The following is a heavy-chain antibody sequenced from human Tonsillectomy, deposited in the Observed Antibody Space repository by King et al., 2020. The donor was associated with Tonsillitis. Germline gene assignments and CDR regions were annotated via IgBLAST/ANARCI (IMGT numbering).Heavy chain of an antibody. CDR1: GYSISSGYY. J-gene: IGHJ4*02. V-gene: IGHV4-38-2*01. CDR3: ARVGYCSGGSCYSTFDY. CDR2: IYHSGST. D-gene: IGHD2-15*01. Sequence: QLQESGPGLVKPSETLSLTCAVSGYSISSGYYWGWIRQPPGRGLEWIGSIYHSGSTYYNPSLKSRVTISVDTSKNQFSLKLSSVTAADTAVYYCARVGYCSGGSCYSTFDYWGQGTLVTVSS.